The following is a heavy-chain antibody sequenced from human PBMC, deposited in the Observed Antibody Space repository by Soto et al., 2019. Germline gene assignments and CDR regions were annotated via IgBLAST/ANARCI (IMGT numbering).Heavy chain of an antibody. CDR2: ITESGAGT. J-gene: IGHJ6*02. V-gene: IGHV3-23*01. D-gene: IGHD6-6*01. CDR1: RFTFSSYV. Sequence: PGGSLRLSCAASRFTFSSYVMRWVRQAPGKGLEWVSSITESGAGTYYADSVKGRFTISRDNSRNTLYLQMNSLRAEDTAVYYCARRRSSSGLQYGMDVWDQGTTVTVSS. CDR3: ARRRSSSGLQYGMDV.